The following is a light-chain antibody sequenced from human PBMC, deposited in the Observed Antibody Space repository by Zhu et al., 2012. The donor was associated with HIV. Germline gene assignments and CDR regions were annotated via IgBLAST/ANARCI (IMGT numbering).Light chain of an antibody. CDR1: RGISNH. V-gene: IGKV1-9*01. J-gene: IGKJ4*01. CDR2: SAS. CDR3: QHLTLYPT. Sequence: DIQLTQSPSFLSASVGDRVTITCRASRGISNHLAWYHQKPGKAPKLLIYSASVLQSGVPSRFSGSGSGTEFTLTISSLQPEDFATYFCQHLTLYPTFGGGSKVEIK.